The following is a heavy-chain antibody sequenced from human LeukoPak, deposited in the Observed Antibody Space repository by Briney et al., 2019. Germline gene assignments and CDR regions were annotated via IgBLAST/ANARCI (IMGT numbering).Heavy chain of an antibody. V-gene: IGHV1-2*02. J-gene: IGHJ6*03. Sequence: ASVKVSCKASGYTFTSYYMHWVRQAPGQGLEWMGWINPNSGGTNYAQKFQGRVTMTRDTSISTAYMELSRLRSDDTAVYYCARGQGSSWLPTYMDVWGKGTTVTVSS. CDR3: ARGQGSSWLPTYMDV. CDR2: INPNSGGT. CDR1: GYTFTSYY. D-gene: IGHD6-13*01.